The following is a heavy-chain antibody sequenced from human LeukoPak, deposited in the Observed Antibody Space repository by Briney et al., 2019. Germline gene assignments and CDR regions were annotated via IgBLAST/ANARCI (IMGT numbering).Heavy chain of an antibody. D-gene: IGHD1-26*01. J-gene: IGHJ3*02. CDR2: IYYSGST. Sequence: SETLSLTCTVSGGSISSYYWSWIRQPPGKGLEWIGYIYYSGSTNYNPSLKSRVTISVDTSKNQFSLKLSSVTAADTAVYYCAREVGPWELRSADAFDIWDQGTMVTVSS. CDR3: AREVGPWELRSADAFDI. CDR1: GGSISSYY. V-gene: IGHV4-59*01.